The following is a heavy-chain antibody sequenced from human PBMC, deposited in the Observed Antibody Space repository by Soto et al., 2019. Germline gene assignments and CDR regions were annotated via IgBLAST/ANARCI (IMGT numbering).Heavy chain of an antibody. Sequence: GGSLRLSCAVSGFTFSSYSMNWVRQAPGKGLEWVSSISSSSSYIYYADSVKGRFTISRDNAKNSLYLQMNSLRAEDTAVYYCARDSRGDGYNEMFDYWGQGTLVTVSS. D-gene: IGHD5-12*01. V-gene: IGHV3-21*01. CDR3: ARDSRGDGYNEMFDY. CDR2: ISSSSSYI. J-gene: IGHJ4*02. CDR1: GFTFSSYS.